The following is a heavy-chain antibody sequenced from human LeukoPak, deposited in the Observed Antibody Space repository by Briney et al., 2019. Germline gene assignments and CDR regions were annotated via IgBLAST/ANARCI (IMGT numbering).Heavy chain of an antibody. CDR3: ARMDIGLVRD. V-gene: IGHV3-7*01. Sequence: AGGSLRLSCPASGFTFSSYWMLWVRQAPGKGLEWVANIKQDGSEKYYVDSLKGRSTISRDNAKNSLSLQMNSLRAEDTAVYYCARMDIGLVRDWGQGTLVTVSS. J-gene: IGHJ4*02. D-gene: IGHD3-10*01. CDR1: GFTFSSYW. CDR2: IKQDGSEK.